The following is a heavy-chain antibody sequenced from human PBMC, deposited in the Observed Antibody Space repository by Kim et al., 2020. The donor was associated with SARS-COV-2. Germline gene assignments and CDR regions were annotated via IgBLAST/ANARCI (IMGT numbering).Heavy chain of an antibody. CDR2: ISSSSSYT. CDR1: GFTFSDYY. J-gene: IGHJ6*02. V-gene: IGHV3-11*05. CDR3: ARDHSTYYYDSSGYYRALTPEYYYYCMDV. D-gene: IGHD3-22*01. Sequence: GSLRLSCAASGFTFSDYYMSWIRQAPGKGLEWVSYISSSSSYTNYADSVKGRFTISRDNAKNSLYLQMNSLRAEDTAVYYCARDHSTYYYDSSGYYRALTPEYYYYCMDVWGQGTTVTVSS.